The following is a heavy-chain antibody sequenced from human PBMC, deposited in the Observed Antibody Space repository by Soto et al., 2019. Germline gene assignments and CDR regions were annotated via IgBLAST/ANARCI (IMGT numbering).Heavy chain of an antibody. CDR3: ATAPKGKGTVVTRYAFDI. Sequence: QVQLVQSGSEVKKPGASVKVSCKASGYAFTSYGISWVRQAPGQGLEWMGWISVYNGNTNYAQKLQGRVTMTTDTSTRTAYRELRSLRSDETGVSYCATAPKGKGTVVTRYAFDIWGQGKMVTVSA. J-gene: IGHJ3*02. CDR1: GYAFTSYG. V-gene: IGHV1-18*04. CDR2: ISVYNGNT. D-gene: IGHD2-21*02.